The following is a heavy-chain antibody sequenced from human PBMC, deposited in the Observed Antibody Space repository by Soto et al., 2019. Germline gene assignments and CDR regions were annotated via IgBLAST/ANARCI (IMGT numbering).Heavy chain of an antibody. D-gene: IGHD6-13*01. Sequence: QVQLVESGGGVVQPGRSLRLSCAASGFTFSSYAMHWVRQAPGKGLEWMAVISYEGSNKYYADSVKGRFTISRDNSKNTVYLQMNSLRPEDTALYYCARGRGPAAGTPLQYWGQGTLVTVSS. CDR1: GFTFSSYA. CDR2: ISYEGSNK. V-gene: IGHV3-30-3*01. CDR3: ARGRGPAAGTPLQY. J-gene: IGHJ4*02.